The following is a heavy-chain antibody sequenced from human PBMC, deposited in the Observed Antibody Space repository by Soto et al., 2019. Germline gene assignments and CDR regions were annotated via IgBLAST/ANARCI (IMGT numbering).Heavy chain of an antibody. V-gene: IGHV3-23*01. CDR1: GFTFSSYA. D-gene: IGHD7-27*01. J-gene: IGHJ4*02. Sequence: GGSLRLSCAASGFTFSSYAMSWVRQAPGKGLEWVSAISGSGGSTYYADSVKGRFTISRDNSKNTLYLQMNSLRAEDTAVYYCTKGGNWGPNGGVDNYFDYWGQGTLVTVSS. CDR3: TKGGNWGPNGGVDNYFDY. CDR2: ISGSGGST.